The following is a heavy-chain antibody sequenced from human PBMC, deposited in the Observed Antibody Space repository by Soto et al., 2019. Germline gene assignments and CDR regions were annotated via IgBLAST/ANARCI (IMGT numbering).Heavy chain of an antibody. J-gene: IGHJ6*02. CDR2: INPNSGGT. D-gene: IGHD3-22*01. Sequence: ASVKVSCKASGYTFTGYYMHWVRQAPGQGLEWMGWINPNSGGTNYAQTFQGRVTMTRDTSISTAYMELSRLRSDDTAVYYCARKNYYDSSGYYYYYYYGMDVWGQETTVTVSS. CDR1: GYTFTGYY. V-gene: IGHV1-2*02. CDR3: ARKNYYDSSGYYYYYYYGMDV.